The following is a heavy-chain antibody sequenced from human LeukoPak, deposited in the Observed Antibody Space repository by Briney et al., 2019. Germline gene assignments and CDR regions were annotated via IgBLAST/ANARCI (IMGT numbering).Heavy chain of an antibody. CDR3: ARGPRRYLDY. Sequence: SETLSLTCTVSNDSISSSSYYWGWIRQPPGKGLEWIGYIYYSGSTNYNPSLKSRVTISVDTSKNQFSLKLSSVTAADTAVYYCARGPRRYLDYWGQGTLVTVSS. J-gene: IGHJ4*02. D-gene: IGHD3-9*01. CDR2: IYYSGST. CDR1: NDSISSSSYY. V-gene: IGHV4-61*05.